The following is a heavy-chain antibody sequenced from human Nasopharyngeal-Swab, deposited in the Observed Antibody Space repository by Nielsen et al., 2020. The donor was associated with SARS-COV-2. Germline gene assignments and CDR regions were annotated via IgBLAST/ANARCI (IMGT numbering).Heavy chain of an antibody. V-gene: IGHV4-59*01. CDR3: AREIYDGHQDP. Sequence: WIRQPPGKGLEWIGHLYYSGSTNYNLSLKSRVTISVQKSKNQFSLKLNSVTPADTAVYYCAREIYDGHQDPWGQGTLVTVSS. CDR2: LYYSGST. D-gene: IGHD3-3*01. J-gene: IGHJ5*02.